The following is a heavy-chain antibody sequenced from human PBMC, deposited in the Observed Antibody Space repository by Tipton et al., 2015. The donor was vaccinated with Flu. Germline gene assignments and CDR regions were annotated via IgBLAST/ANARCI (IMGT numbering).Heavy chain of an antibody. CDR2: IFYSGSFSGGST. D-gene: IGHD3-22*01. CDR3: ARDSPYDSSGYYSDY. Sequence: TLSLTCTASGGSISSTYYWGWIRQPPGKGLEWIGSIFYSGSFSGGSTYYNPSLKSRVTISVDTSKNQFSLKLSSVTAADTTIYYCARDSPYDSSGYYSDYWGQGTQVTVSS. J-gene: IGHJ4*02. V-gene: IGHV4-39*07. CDR1: GGSISSTYY.